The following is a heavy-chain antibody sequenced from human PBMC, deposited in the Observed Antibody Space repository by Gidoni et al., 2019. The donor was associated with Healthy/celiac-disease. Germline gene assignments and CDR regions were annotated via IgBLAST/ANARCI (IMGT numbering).Heavy chain of an antibody. D-gene: IGHD3-16*01. CDR3: ARVGQLAMAMFFDY. CDR2: IIPIFGTA. CDR1: GGHFSSYA. Sequence: QVQLVQSGAEVKKPGSSEKVSCKAAGGHFSSYAISWVRQAPGQGLEWMVGIIPIFGTANYAQKFQGRVTITADKSTSTAYMELSSLRSEDTAVYYCARVGQLAMAMFFDYWGQGTLVTVSS. J-gene: IGHJ4*02. V-gene: IGHV1-69*06.